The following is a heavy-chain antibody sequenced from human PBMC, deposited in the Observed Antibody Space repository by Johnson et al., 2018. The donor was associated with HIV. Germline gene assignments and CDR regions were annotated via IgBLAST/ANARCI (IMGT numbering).Heavy chain of an antibody. Sequence: VQLVESGGGVVRPGGSLRLSCAASGFTFDDYGMSWVRQAPGKGLEWVSGINWNGGSTGYADSVKGRFTISRDNAKNSLYLQMNSLRAEDTALYYCARVGEYCSSTSCSGAFDIWGQVTMVTVSS. CDR3: ARVGEYCSSTSCSGAFDI. J-gene: IGHJ3*02. D-gene: IGHD2-2*01. V-gene: IGHV3-20*04. CDR1: GFTFDDYG. CDR2: INWNGGST.